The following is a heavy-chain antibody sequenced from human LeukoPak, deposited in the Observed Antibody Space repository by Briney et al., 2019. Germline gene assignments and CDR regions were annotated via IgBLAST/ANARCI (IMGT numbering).Heavy chain of an antibody. J-gene: IGHJ4*01. V-gene: IGHV3-30*18. CDR3: AKYTSGTSYRGLDQ. D-gene: IGHD3-10*01. Sequence: PGGSLRLSCAASGFTFNSYGMHWVRQAPGKGLEWVAVISYDGPNKYYADSVKGRFTISRDDSKSTLYLQMNSLRPEDTAVYSCAKYTSGTSYRGLDQWGHGTLVTVSS. CDR1: GFTFNSYG. CDR2: ISYDGPNK.